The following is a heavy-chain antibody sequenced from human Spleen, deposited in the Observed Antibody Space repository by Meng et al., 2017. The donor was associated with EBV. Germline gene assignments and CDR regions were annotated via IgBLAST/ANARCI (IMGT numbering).Heavy chain of an antibody. J-gene: IGHJ4*02. CDR2: IYYSGSS. Sequence: QVPLPESGPLLVQPSQAPSLTCTGSGDSIRSCSYYWSWLRQPPGKGLESIGYIYYSGSSVYNPSLKSRVTISVDTSKKQFSLRLSSVTAADTAVYYCSRIPVDVVVPAAIYFDYWGQGTLVTVSS. CDR1: GDSIRSCSYY. D-gene: IGHD2-2*01. CDR3: SRIPVDVVVPAAIYFDY. V-gene: IGHV4-30-4*01.